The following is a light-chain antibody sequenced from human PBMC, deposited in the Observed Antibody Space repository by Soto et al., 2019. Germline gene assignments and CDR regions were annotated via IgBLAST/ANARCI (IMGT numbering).Light chain of an antibody. Sequence: DIQMTQSPSSLSASVGGRVTITCQASQDISNNLHWYQVKPGKAPKLLIYDASNLETGVPSRFSGSGSGTDFTFTINSLEPEDVATYYCQQYDDLPRTFGQGTKLQVK. CDR2: DAS. J-gene: IGKJ2*01. CDR3: QQYDDLPRT. CDR1: QDISNN. V-gene: IGKV1-33*01.